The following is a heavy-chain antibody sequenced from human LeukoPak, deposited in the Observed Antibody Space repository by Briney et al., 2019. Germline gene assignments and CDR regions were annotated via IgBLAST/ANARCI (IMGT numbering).Heavy chain of an antibody. V-gene: IGHV1-46*01. CDR2: INPSGGST. CDR3: ARAAITMVRGVIITSLAPFDY. CDR1: GYTFTSSY. Sequence: ASVKVSCKASGYTFTSSYMHWVRQAPGQGLEWMGIINPSGGSTSYAQKFQGRVTMTRDTSTSTVYMELSSLRSEDTAVYYCARAAITMVRGVIITSLAPFDYWGQGTLVTVSS. D-gene: IGHD3-10*01. J-gene: IGHJ4*02.